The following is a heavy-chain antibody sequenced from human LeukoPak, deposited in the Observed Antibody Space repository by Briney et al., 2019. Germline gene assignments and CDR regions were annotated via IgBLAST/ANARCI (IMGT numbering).Heavy chain of an antibody. CDR1: GYTFTSYY. Sequence: ASVKASRKASGYTFTSYYMHWVRQAPGQGLEWMGIINPSGGSTSYAQKFQGRVTMTRDMSTSTVYMELSSLRSEDTAVYYCARALHYYYYMDVWGKGTTVTVSS. V-gene: IGHV1-46*01. CDR3: ARALHYYYYMDV. CDR2: INPSGGST. J-gene: IGHJ6*03.